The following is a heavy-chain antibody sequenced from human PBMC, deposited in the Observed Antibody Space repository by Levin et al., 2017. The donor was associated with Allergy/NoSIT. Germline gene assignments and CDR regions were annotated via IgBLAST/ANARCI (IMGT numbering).Heavy chain of an antibody. J-gene: IGHJ5*02. CDR1: GYTFTGYY. V-gene: IGHV1-2*02. CDR2: INPNSGGT. Sequence: GASVKVSCKASGYTFTGYYMHWVRQAPGQGLEWMGWINPNSGGTNYAQKFQGRVTMTRDTSISTAYMELSRLRSDDTAVYYCARGILRNAQYQLLVWNRWFDPWGQGTLVTVSS. D-gene: IGHD2-2*01. CDR3: ARGILRNAQYQLLVWNRWFDP.